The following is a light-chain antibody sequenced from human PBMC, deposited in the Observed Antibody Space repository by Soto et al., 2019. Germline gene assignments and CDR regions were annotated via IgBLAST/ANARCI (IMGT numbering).Light chain of an antibody. J-gene: IGKJ5*01. CDR1: QSVSSSY. V-gene: IGKV3-20*01. CDR2: GAS. CDR3: QQYGSSPPVT. Sequence: EIVLTQSPGTLSLSPGERATLSCRASQSVSSSYLAWYQQKPGQAPRLLIYGASGRANGIPDRFSGSGSGTDFTLTISRLEPEDFAVYYCQQYGSSPPVTFGQGTRLEIK.